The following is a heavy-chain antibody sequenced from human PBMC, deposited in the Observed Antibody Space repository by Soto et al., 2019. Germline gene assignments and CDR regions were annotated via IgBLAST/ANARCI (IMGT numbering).Heavy chain of an antibody. D-gene: IGHD3-16*01. CDR3: AREGPLSGDAFDI. V-gene: IGHV4-34*01. CDR1: GGSFSEFY. J-gene: IGHJ3*02. Sequence: SETLSLTCVVSGGSFSEFYLSWIRQPPGKGLEWVGDINHSGSTHYNPSLKRRGTISVDTSKNQFSLKLKPVTAADTAGYYCAREGPLSGDAFDIWGRGTKVTVSS. CDR2: INHSGST.